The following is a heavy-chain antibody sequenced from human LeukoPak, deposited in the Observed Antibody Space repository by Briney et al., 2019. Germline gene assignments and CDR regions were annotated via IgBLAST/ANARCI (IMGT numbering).Heavy chain of an antibody. D-gene: IGHD3-10*01. CDR3: ARGGENYYYYMDV. Sequence: GASVKVSCKASGYTFTSYGISWVRQAPGQGLEWMGWINGYNGNTNYAQKVQGRVTMTTDTSTSTAYMELRSLRSDDTAVYYWARGGENYYYYMDVWGKGTTVTVSS. CDR2: INGYNGNT. V-gene: IGHV1-18*01. J-gene: IGHJ6*03. CDR1: GYTFTSYG.